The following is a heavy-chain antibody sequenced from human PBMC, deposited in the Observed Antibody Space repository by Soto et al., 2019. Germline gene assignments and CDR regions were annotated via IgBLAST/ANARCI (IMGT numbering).Heavy chain of an antibody. D-gene: IGHD3-10*01. CDR1: GGSFSGYY. CDR2: INHSGST. J-gene: IGHJ4*02. CDR3: ASPFRDYGSGSEPFDY. V-gene: IGHV4-34*01. Sequence: SETLSLTCAVYGGSFSGYYWSWIRQPPGKGLEWIGEINHSGSTNYNPSLKSRVTISVDTSKNQFSLKLSSVTAADTAVYYCASPFRDYGSGSEPFDYWGQGTLVTVSS.